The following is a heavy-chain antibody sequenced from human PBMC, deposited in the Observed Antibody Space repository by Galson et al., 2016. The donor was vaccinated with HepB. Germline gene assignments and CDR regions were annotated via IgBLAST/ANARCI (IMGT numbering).Heavy chain of an antibody. CDR3: EKSIYYDSSGAFDI. D-gene: IGHD3-22*01. CDR1: GFTFSSYA. CDR2: LSGSGGNT. J-gene: IGHJ3*02. V-gene: IGHV3-23*01. Sequence: SLRLSCAASGFTFSSYAMNWVRQAPGKGLEWVSALSGSGGNTYHADSVNGRFTISRDNSKNTLYLQMVSLRAEDTAVYYCEKSIYYDSSGAFDIWGQGTMVTVSS.